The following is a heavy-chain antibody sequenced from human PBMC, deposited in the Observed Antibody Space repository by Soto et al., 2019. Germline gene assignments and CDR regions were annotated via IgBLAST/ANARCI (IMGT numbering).Heavy chain of an antibody. CDR1: GGSLTSNSYY. CDR2: FYYSQST. J-gene: IGHJ4*02. D-gene: IGHD4-17*01. V-gene: IGHV4-39*01. Sequence: QLQLQESGPDLVKPSETLSLNCTVSGGSLTSNSYYWGWIRQPPGKGLEWIGSFYYSQSTYFNPSLKSRVTISVETSKNQYSLKLSAVTAADTAVYYCARRSTVTYDYWGQGILVTVSS. CDR3: ARRSTVTYDY.